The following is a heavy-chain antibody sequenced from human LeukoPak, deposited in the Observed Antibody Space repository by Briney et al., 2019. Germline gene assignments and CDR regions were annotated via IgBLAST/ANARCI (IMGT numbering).Heavy chain of an antibody. Sequence: SETLSLTCAVYGGSFSGYYWSWIRQPPGKGLEWIGEINHSGSTNYNPSLKSRVTISVDTSKNQFSLKLSSVTAADTAVHYCARGRSYGSGRYWFDPWGQGTLVTVSS. CDR2: INHSGST. J-gene: IGHJ5*02. CDR3: ARGRSYGSGRYWFDP. D-gene: IGHD3-10*01. V-gene: IGHV4-34*01. CDR1: GGSFSGYY.